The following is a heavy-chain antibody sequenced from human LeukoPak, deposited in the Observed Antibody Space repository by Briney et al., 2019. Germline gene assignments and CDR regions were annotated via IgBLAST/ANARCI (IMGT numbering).Heavy chain of an antibody. CDR2: IYYSGST. D-gene: IGHD3-3*01. CDR1: GGSISSYY. J-gene: IGHJ4*02. Sequence: SETLSLTCTVSGGSISSYYWSWIRQPPGKGLEWIGYIYYSGSTNYNPSLKSRVTISVDTSKNQFSLKLSSVTAADTAVYYCARTYYDFWSGYYTPYYFDYWGQGALVTVSS. CDR3: ARTYYDFWSGYYTPYYFDY. V-gene: IGHV4-59*01.